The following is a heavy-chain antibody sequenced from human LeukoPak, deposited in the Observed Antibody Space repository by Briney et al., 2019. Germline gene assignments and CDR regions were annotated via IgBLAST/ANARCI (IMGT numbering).Heavy chain of an antibody. D-gene: IGHD3-10*01. CDR3: ATQYYYGSGSYYLGAFDI. Sequence: PGGSLRLSCAASGFTFSSYSMNWVRQAPGKGLEWVSSISSSSSYIYYAVSVKGRFTISRDNAKNSLYLQMNSLRAEDTAVYYCATQYYYGSGSYYLGAFDIWGQGTMVTVSS. V-gene: IGHV3-21*01. CDR2: ISSSSSYI. CDR1: GFTFSSYS. J-gene: IGHJ3*02.